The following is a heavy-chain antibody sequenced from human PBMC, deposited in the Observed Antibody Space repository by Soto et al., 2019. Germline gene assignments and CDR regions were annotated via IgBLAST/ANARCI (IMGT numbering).Heavy chain of an antibody. J-gene: IGHJ4*02. CDR1: RFIFTRYS. Sequence: ELLVESGGGVVQPGRSLRLSCSASRFIFTRYSMNWVRQAPGKGLEWVASISSTTNYIYYGESLKGRLTISRDNAKNSMYLQMNTLRAEDTAVYYCARESEDLSSNLDYWGQGTLVTVSS. CDR2: ISSTTNYI. CDR3: ARESEDLSSNLDY. V-gene: IGHV3-21*06.